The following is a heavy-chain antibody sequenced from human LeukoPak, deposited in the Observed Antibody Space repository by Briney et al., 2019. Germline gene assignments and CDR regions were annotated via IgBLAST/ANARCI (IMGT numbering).Heavy chain of an antibody. CDR1: GYTFTNYG. CDR2: INTYSGNT. CDR3: AREIPAPYDGSYGY. V-gene: IGHV1-18*01. Sequence: ASVKVSCKTSGYTFTNYGISWVRQAPGQGLEWMGWINTYSGNTNYAQYLQGRVTMTTDTSTSTVYMELRILRSDDTAGYFCAREIPAPYDGSYGYWGQGTLVTVSS. D-gene: IGHD1-26*01. J-gene: IGHJ4*02.